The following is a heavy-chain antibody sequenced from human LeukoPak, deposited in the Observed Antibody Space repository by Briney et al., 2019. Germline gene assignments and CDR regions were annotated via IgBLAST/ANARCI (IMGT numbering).Heavy chain of an antibody. CDR3: ARHLRIAMVRGNWFDP. CDR2: INHSGST. J-gene: IGHJ5*02. D-gene: IGHD3-10*01. CDR1: GGSFSGYY. Sequence: SETLSLTCAVYGGSFSGYYWSWIRQPPGKGLEWIGEINHSGSTNYNPSLKSRVTISVDTSKNQFSLKLSSVTAADTAVYYCARHLRIAMVRGNWFDPWGQGTLVTVSS. V-gene: IGHV4-34*01.